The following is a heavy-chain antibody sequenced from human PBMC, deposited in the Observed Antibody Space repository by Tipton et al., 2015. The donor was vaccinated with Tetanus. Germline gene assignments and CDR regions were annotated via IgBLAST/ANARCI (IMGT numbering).Heavy chain of an antibody. CDR1: GDSTRSEDYY. CDR3: ARLTCSSPSCYYYYYYYVDV. D-gene: IGHD2-2*01. J-gene: IGHJ6*03. V-gene: IGHV4-30-4*01. Sequence: TLSLTCSVSGDSTRSEDYYWGWIRQSPGKGLEWLGYIYYSGSTYNNPSLKSRVSISLDASKNQFSLSLNSVTAADSATYYCARLTCSSPSCYYYYYYYVDVWGTGTAVAVSS. CDR2: IYYSGST.